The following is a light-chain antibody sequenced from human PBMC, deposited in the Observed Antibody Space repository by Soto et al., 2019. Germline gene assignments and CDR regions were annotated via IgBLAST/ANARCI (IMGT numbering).Light chain of an antibody. J-gene: IGKJ4*01. CDR3: QQRSNWPQIT. CDR2: DAS. V-gene: IGKV3-11*01. CDR1: QSVSKY. Sequence: EIVLTQSPATLSLSPGERATLSCRASQSVSKYLAWYQQKPGQAPRLLIHDASNRATGIPARFSGSGSGTEFTLTISSLEPEDFGVYYCQQRSNWPQITFGGGTKVEIK.